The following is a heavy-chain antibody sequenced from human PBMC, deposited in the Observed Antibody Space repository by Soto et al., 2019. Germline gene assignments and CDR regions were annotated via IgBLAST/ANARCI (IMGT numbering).Heavy chain of an antibody. CDR3: ARDMTTVTTRYMDV. CDR2: IIPIFGTA. V-gene: IGHV1-69*13. D-gene: IGHD4-17*01. CDR1: GGTFSSYA. J-gene: IGHJ6*03. Sequence: SVKVSCKASGGTFSSYAISWVRQAPGQGLEWMGGIIPIFGTANYAQKFQGRVTITADESTSTAYMELRSLRSDDTAVYYCARDMTTVTTRYMDVWGKGTTVNVSS.